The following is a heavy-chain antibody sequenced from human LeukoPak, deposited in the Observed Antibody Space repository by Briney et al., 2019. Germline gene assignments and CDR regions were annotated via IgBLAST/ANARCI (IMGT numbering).Heavy chain of an antibody. Sequence: GGSLRLSCAASGFTFSSFGMHWVRQAPGKGLEWVAFIRYDGSSKYYADSVKGRFTISRDNSKNTLYLQMNSLRAEDTAVYYCAKLSSGWHPRDYWGQGTLVTVSS. V-gene: IGHV3-30*02. CDR1: GFTFSSFG. CDR3: AKLSSGWHPRDY. D-gene: IGHD6-19*01. J-gene: IGHJ4*02. CDR2: IRYDGSSK.